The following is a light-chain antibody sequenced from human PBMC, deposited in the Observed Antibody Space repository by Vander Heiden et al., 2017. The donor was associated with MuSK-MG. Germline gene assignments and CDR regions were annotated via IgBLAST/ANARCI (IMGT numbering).Light chain of an antibody. V-gene: IGKV3-11*01. CDR2: DAS. Sequence: EIVLTQSPATLSLSPGERATLSCRASQSVSSYLEWYQQKPGQAPRLLIYDASNSANGIPDRFSGSGYAKDFTLTSSRREHEDFALYYGHQRNTLWTFGQGTKVEIK. CDR1: QSVSSY. CDR3: HQRNTLWT. J-gene: IGKJ1*01.